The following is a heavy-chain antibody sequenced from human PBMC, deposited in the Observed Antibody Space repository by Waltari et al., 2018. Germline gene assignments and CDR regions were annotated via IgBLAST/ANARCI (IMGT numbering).Heavy chain of an antibody. CDR2: INPHEADT. J-gene: IGHJ4*02. D-gene: IGHD3-3*01. CDR1: GYTFSSHW. CDR3: ARIWRKAFRFLDLDC. Sequence: EVQLVRSGGEVKKAGESLKISCRGSGYTFSSHWIGWVRQVPGKGLESMGTINPHEADTRDTPALQGQATISVEKSSDTAYLRWSSMKTSDSAIYYCARIWRKAFRFLDLDCWGQGTLV. V-gene: IGHV5-51*01.